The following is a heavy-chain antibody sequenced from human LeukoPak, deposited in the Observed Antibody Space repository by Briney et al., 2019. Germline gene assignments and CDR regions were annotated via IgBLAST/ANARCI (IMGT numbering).Heavy chain of an antibody. D-gene: IGHD2-15*01. J-gene: IGHJ2*01. CDR1: GFTFSSYW. Sequence: GGSLRLSCAVSGFTFSSYWMHWVRQGPGKGLAWVSRITSDGSATDFADSVKGRFTISRDNAKNTLYLHMDSLRAEDTAVYYCARDASPGYFDLWGRGTLVTVSS. CDR3: ARDASPGYFDL. CDR2: ITSDGSAT. V-gene: IGHV3-74*01.